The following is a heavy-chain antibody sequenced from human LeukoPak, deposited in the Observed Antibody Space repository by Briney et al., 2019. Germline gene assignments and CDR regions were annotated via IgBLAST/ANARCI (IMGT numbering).Heavy chain of an antibody. J-gene: IGHJ4*02. D-gene: IGHD3-10*01. CDR1: GFTFSSYA. Sequence: GGSLRLSCAASGFTFSSYAMSWVRQAPGKGLEWVSAISGSGGSTYYADSVKGRFTISRDNSKNTLYLQMNSLSAEDTAVYYCAKVASYYGSGSYLDYWGQGTLVTVSS. V-gene: IGHV3-23*01. CDR3: AKVASYYGSGSYLDY. CDR2: ISGSGGST.